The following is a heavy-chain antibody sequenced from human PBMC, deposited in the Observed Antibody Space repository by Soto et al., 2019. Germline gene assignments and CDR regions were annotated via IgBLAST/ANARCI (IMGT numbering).Heavy chain of an antibody. CDR2: IDYSGTA. D-gene: IGHD1-20*01. J-gene: IGHJ4*02. CDR1: SGSISVTNVF. Sequence: SETLSLTCTVSSGSISVTNVFWGWVRQPPGKGLEWIGNIDYSGTAYFSPSLATRVTFHVDTSKNQFSLTLYSVTAADTAVYYCARITGRHLDYWGQGILVTVPQ. CDR3: ARITGRHLDY. V-gene: IGHV4-39*01.